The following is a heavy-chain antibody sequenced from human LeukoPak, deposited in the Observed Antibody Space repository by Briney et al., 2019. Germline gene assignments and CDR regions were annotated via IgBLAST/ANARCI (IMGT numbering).Heavy chain of an antibody. D-gene: IGHD6-13*01. J-gene: IGHJ4*02. CDR2: IDFSGRTI. Sequence: GGSPRLSCAAPGFTLSSFEMNWVRQAPGKGLEWVSYIDFSGRTIYYAASVKGRFTISRGNAKNSLYLQMNSLRAEDTAVYYCARGWIAAAALTFDYWGQGALVTVSA. V-gene: IGHV3-48*03. CDR1: GFTLSSFE. CDR3: ARGWIAAAALTFDY.